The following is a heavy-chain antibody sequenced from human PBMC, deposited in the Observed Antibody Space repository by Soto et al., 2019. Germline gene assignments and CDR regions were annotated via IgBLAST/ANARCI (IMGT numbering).Heavy chain of an antibody. D-gene: IGHD2-15*01. Sequence: EVQLVESGGGLVKPGGSLRLSCAASGFTFSSYSMNWVRQAPGKGLEWVSSISSSSSYIYYADSVKGRFTISRDNAKNSLYLQMNSLRAEDTAVYYCARASVAALDAFDIWGQGTMVTVSS. V-gene: IGHV3-21*01. CDR2: ISSSSSYI. CDR1: GFTFSSYS. J-gene: IGHJ3*02. CDR3: ARASVAALDAFDI.